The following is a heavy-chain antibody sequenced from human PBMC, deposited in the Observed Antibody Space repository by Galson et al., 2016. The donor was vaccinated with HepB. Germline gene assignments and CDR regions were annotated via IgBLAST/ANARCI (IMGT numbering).Heavy chain of an antibody. D-gene: IGHD4-23*01. CDR1: GGTFSSYA. Sequence: SVKVSCKASGGTFSSYAINWVRQAPGQGLEWMGGIIPMFGTANYAQKFQGRVTITADESTRTAYMEVSSLRSDDTAVYYCATRVVTRPDAFDIWGQGTMVTVSS. J-gene: IGHJ3*02. V-gene: IGHV1-69*13. CDR2: IIPMFGTA. CDR3: ATRVVTRPDAFDI.